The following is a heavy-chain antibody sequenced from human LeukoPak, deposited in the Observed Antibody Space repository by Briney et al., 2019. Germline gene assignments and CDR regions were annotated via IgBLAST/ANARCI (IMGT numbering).Heavy chain of an antibody. CDR1: GGTFSSYA. J-gene: IGHJ5*02. CDR3: ARARYYDFWSGYFLRTWFDP. CDR2: IIPIFGTA. V-gene: IGHV1-69*05. Sequence: GASVKVSCKASGGTFSSYAISWVRQAPGQGLEWMRGIIPIFGTANYAQKFQGRVTITTDESTSTAYMELSSLRSEDTAVYYCARARYYDFWSGYFLRTWFDPWGQGTLVTVSS. D-gene: IGHD3-3*01.